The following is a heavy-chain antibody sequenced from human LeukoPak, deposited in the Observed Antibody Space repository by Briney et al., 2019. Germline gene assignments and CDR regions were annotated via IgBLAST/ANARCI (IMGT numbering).Heavy chain of an antibody. CDR2: IYHSGST. CDR3: ARDKGYYYDSSGPGDY. J-gene: IGHJ4*02. CDR1: GYSISSGYY. D-gene: IGHD3-22*01. V-gene: IGHV4-38-2*02. Sequence: PSETLSLTCTVSGYSISSGYYWGWIRQPPGKGLEWIGSIYHSGSTYYNPSLKSRVTISVDTSKNQFSLKLSSVTAADTAVYYCARDKGYYYDSSGPGDYWGQGTLVTVSS.